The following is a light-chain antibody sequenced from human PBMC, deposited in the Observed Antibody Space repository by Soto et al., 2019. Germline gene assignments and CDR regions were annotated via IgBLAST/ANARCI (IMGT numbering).Light chain of an antibody. CDR1: SSDFGGYNY. J-gene: IGLJ2*01. CDR3: SSYVGSMV. Sequence: QSALTKPPSASGSPGQSVTISCTGTSSDFGGYNYVSWYQQHPGKAPKLVIYEVTKRPSGVPDRFSGSKSGNTASLTVSGLQAEDEADYYCSSYVGSMVFGGGTKLTVL. V-gene: IGLV2-8*01. CDR2: EVT.